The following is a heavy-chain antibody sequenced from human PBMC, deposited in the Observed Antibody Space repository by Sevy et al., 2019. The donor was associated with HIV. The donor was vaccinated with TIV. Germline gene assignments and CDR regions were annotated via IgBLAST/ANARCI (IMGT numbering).Heavy chain of an antibody. CDR1: GFTFSDYY. Sequence: GGSLRLSCAASGFTFSDYYMSWIRHAPGKGLEWVSYISSSGSTIYYADSVKGRFTISRDNAKNSLYLQMNSLRAEDTAVYYCARASGYYDSSGLPDHWGQGTLVTVSS. CDR3: ARASGYYDSSGLPDH. J-gene: IGHJ5*02. V-gene: IGHV3-11*01. CDR2: ISSSGSTI. D-gene: IGHD3-22*01.